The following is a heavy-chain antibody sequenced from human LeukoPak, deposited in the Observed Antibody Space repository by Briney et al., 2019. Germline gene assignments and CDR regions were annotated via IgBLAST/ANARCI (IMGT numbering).Heavy chain of an antibody. CDR3: AKKRGYRNNYFDS. CDR1: GFTFSSYT. V-gene: IGHV3-23*01. CDR2: ISGSGGST. D-gene: IGHD6-13*01. Sequence: GGSLRLSCAASGFTFSSYTMSWVRQAPGKGLEWVSAISGSGGSTYYADSVKGRFTISRDNSKNTLYLQMNSLRAEDTAVYYCAKKRGYRNNYFDSWGQGALVTVSS. J-gene: IGHJ4*02.